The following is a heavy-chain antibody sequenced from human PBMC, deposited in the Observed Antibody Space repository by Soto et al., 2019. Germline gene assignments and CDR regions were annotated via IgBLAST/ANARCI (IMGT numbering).Heavy chain of an antibody. CDR3: ARGGFVLMVYDY. CDR1: GGTFSSYA. CDR2: ISAYNGDT. D-gene: IGHD2-8*01. J-gene: IGHJ4*02. V-gene: IGHV1-18*01. Sequence: GASVKVSCKASGGTFSSYAISWVRQAPGQGLEWMGGISAYNGDTNYAQKLQGRVTMTTDTSTSTAYMELRSLRSDDTAVYYCARGGFVLMVYDYWGQGTLVTVSS.